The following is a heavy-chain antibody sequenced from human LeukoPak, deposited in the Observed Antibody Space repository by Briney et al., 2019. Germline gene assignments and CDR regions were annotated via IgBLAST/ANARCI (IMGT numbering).Heavy chain of an antibody. V-gene: IGHV4-39*01. CDR3: ARQCSSISCPIDY. CDR1: GDSFSSGGHY. Sequence: SETLSLTCTVSGDSFSSGGHYWVWVRQPPGKGLEWLGAISYSANSYYSPSHKSRVTISIDMSKNQFSLRLSSVTAADTAFYYCARQCSSISCPIDYWGQGNLVTVSS. CDR2: ISYSANS. J-gene: IGHJ4*02. D-gene: IGHD2-2*01.